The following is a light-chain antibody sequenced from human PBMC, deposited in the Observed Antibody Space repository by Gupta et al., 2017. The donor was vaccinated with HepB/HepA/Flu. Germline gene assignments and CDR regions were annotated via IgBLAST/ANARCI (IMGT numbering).Light chain of an antibody. CDR1: QTVGRN. V-gene: IGKV3-15*01. CDR2: GAS. Sequence: ETVMTQFPATLSVSPGESATLSCRASQTVGRNLAWYQHKSGQAPVLLIYGASTRVTGVPDRCSGSGSQTEFTLTSSSLQSEDLAIYYCQEYNDWPKTFGQGTRVEIE. CDR3: QEYNDWPKT. J-gene: IGKJ1*01.